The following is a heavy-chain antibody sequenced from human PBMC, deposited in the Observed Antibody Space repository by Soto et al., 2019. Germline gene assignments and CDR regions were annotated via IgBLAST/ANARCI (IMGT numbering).Heavy chain of an antibody. CDR2: ISYDGSNK. V-gene: IGHV3-30*18. J-gene: IGHJ5*02. CDR1: GFTFSSYG. CDR3: AKDDTEGFPDP. D-gene: IGHD3-10*01. Sequence: QVQLVESGGGVVQPGRSLRLSCAASGFTFSSYGMHWVRQAPGKGLEWVAVISYDGSNKYYADSVKGRFTISRDNSKNTLYLQMNSLRAEDTAVYYCAKDDTEGFPDPWGQGTLVTVSS.